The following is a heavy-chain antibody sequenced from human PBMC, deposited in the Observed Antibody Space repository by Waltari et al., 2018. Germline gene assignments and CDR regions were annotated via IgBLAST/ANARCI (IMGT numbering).Heavy chain of an antibody. CDR3: ARVGITMAQSGAFDI. Sequence: EVQLVQSGAEVKKPGESLKISCQGSGYSFTSYWIGLVRQMPGKGLEWMGIIYPGDSDTRYSPSFQGQVTISADKSISTAYLQWSSLKASDTAMYYCARVGITMAQSGAFDIWGQGTMVTVSS. D-gene: IGHD3-10*01. CDR2: IYPGDSDT. J-gene: IGHJ3*02. CDR1: GYSFTSYW. V-gene: IGHV5-51*03.